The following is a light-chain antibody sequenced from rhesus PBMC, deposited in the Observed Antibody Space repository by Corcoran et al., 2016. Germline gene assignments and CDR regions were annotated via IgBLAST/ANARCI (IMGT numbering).Light chain of an antibody. V-gene: IGKV1-22*01. CDR1: QGISSW. Sequence: DIQMTQSPSSLSASVGDTVTITCRASQGISSWLAWYQQKPGKAPKLLIYKASSLQSGVPSRCSGNGSRTDFTLTIHSLQSEDFATYYFQQYSSRPFTFGPGTKLGIK. CDR3: QQYSSRPFT. J-gene: IGKJ3*01. CDR2: KAS.